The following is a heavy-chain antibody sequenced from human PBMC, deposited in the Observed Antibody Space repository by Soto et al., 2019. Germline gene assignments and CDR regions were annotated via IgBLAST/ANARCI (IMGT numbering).Heavy chain of an antibody. CDR2: ITGSGGST. V-gene: IGHV3-23*01. CDR1: GLPFSSYG. D-gene: IGHD3-16*01. CDR3: TKAPRGSALGDWYLDL. Sequence: PGGSLRLSCAGTGLPFSSYGMSWVRQAPGKGLEWVSAITGSGGSTNYADSVRGRFTISRDNSKSTLYMQMNSLRDEDAAIYYCTKAPRGSALGDWYLDLWGRGTLVTVSS. J-gene: IGHJ2*01.